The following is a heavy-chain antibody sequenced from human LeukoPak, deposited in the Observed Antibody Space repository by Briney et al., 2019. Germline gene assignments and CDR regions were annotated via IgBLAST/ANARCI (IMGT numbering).Heavy chain of an antibody. V-gene: IGHV2-5*01. CDR2: FYWNDDK. CDR3: AHSRPYSSSGDWYFDL. D-gene: IGHD6-13*01. Sequence: SGPTLVNPTQTLTLTCTLSGFSLSTRGVGVGWIRQPPGEALEWLALFYWNDDKRYSPSLKSRLTLTKDTSKNHVVLTMTNMDPVDTATYYCAHSRPYSSSGDWYFDLWGRGTLVTVSS. J-gene: IGHJ2*01. CDR1: GFSLSTRGVG.